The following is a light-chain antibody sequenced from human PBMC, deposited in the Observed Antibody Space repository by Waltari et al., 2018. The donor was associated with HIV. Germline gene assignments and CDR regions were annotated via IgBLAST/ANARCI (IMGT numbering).Light chain of an antibody. V-gene: IGLV2-8*01. J-gene: IGLJ2*01. Sequence: QSALTQPPSASGSPGQSVNLSCTGGANIINAYKYVSWYQQHSDKPPKLIIFEVTKRPSGVPDRFSGSKSGNTASLFVSGLQPEDEATYFCSSFAGTNKLFGGGTKLTVL. CDR1: ANIINAYKY. CDR2: EVT. CDR3: SSFAGTNKL.